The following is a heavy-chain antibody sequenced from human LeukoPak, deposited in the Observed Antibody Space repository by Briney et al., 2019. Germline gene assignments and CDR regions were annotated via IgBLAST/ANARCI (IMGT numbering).Heavy chain of an antibody. Sequence: PGGSLRLSCAASGFTFSSYAMSWVRQAPGKGLEWVSAISGSGGSTYYADSVRGRFTISRDNSKNTLYLQMNSLRAEDTAVYYCAKIPAAFVDYFDYWGQGTLVTVSS. CDR2: ISGSGGST. CDR1: GFTFSSYA. V-gene: IGHV3-23*01. CDR3: AKIPAAFVDYFDY. J-gene: IGHJ4*02. D-gene: IGHD2-2*01.